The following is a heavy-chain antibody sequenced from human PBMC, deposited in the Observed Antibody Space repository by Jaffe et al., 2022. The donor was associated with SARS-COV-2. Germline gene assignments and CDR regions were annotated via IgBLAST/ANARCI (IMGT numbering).Heavy chain of an antibody. V-gene: IGHV5-51*01. CDR3: AMSSGWYGALPGQRAFDI. CDR1: GYSFTSYW. J-gene: IGHJ3*02. D-gene: IGHD6-19*01. Sequence: EVQLVQSGAEVKKPGESLKISCKGSGYSFTSYWIGWVRQMPGKGLEWMGIIYPGDSDTRYSPSFQGQVTISADKSISTAYLQWSSLKASDTAMYYCAMSSGWYGALPGQRAFDIWGQGTMVTVSS. CDR2: IYPGDSDT.